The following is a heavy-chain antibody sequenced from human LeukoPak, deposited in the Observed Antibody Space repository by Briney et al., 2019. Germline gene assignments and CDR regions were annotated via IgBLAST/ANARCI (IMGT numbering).Heavy chain of an antibody. D-gene: IGHD2-15*01. CDR3: ARDIALGRYYDMDV. CDR2: INHSGST. CDR1: GGSFSGYY. Sequence: SETLSLTCAVYGGSFSGYYWSWIRQPPGKGLEWIGEINHSGSTNYNPSLKSRVTISVDTSKNQFSLKLSSVTAADTAVYYCARDIALGRYYDMDVWGQGTTVTVSS. J-gene: IGHJ6*02. V-gene: IGHV4-34*01.